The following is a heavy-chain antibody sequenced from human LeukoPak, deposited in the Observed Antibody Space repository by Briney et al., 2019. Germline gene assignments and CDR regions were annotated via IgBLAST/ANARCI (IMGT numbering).Heavy chain of an antibody. CDR1: GXTFSSYA. Sequence: GGSLRLSCAASGXTFSSYAMSWVRQAPGKGLEWVSAISGSGGSTYYADSVKGRFTISRDNSKNTLYLQMNSLRAEDTAVYYCAKAQGYSGSYFDYWGQGTLVTVSS. J-gene: IGHJ4*02. CDR3: AKAQGYSGSYFDY. V-gene: IGHV3-23*01. D-gene: IGHD1-26*01. CDR2: ISGSGGST.